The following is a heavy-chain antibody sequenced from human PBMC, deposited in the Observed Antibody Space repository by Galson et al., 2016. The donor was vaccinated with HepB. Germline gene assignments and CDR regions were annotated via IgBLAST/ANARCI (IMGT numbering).Heavy chain of an antibody. J-gene: IGHJ4*02. CDR1: KYTFSNYW. D-gene: IGHD1-1*01. CDR3: ARRPTGGNIGLAFAS. V-gene: IGHV5-51*01. Sequence: QSGAEVKKPGESLKISCKASKYTFSNYWIAWVRQMPGKGLEWMGAIYPEDSDARYSPSFQGQVTFSVDKSINTAYLQGSSLEASDTAMYYCARRPTGGNIGLAFASWGQGTPVTGSS. CDR2: IYPEDSDA.